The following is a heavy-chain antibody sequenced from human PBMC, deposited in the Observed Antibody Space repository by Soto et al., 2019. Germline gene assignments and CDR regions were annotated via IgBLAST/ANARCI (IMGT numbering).Heavy chain of an antibody. CDR2: INSDGSSR. D-gene: IGHD1-26*01. V-gene: IGHV3-74*01. J-gene: IGHJ4*02. CDR3: ASLSLPAGADY. CDR1: GFPFSRFW. Sequence: AGGSLRLSCAASGFPFSRFWMHWVRQVPGKGLEWVSRINSDGSSRAYADSVKGRFTVSRDNAKSTLYLQMNSLRAEDTAIYYCASLSLPAGADYWGKGTLVPVSS.